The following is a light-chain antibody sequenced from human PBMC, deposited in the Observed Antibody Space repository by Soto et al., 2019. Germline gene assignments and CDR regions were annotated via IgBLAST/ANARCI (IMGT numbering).Light chain of an antibody. V-gene: IGKV3-20*01. CDR2: GAS. J-gene: IGKJ5*01. Sequence: EIVLTQSPDTLSSSPGERATHSCRASQGVSSSYLAWYQQRPGQAPRLLMYGASSRATGIPDRFSGSGSGTDFTLTINRLEPEDFAVYYCQQYRSSPITFGQGTRLEIK. CDR3: QQYRSSPIT. CDR1: QGVSSSY.